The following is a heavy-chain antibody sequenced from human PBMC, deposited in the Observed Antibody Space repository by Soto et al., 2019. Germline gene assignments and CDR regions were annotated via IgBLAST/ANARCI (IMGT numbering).Heavy chain of an antibody. CDR1: GFTFSNAW. CDR3: TFERGYCSSTSCYGPYYYYYGMDV. J-gene: IGHJ6*02. Sequence: GGSLRLSCAASGFTFSNAWMNWVRQAPGKGLEWVGRIKSKTDGGTTDYAAPVKGRFTISRDDSKNTLYLQMNSLKTEDTAVYYCTFERGYCSSTSCYGPYYYYYGMDVWGQGTTVTVSS. CDR2: IKSKTDGGTT. V-gene: IGHV3-15*07. D-gene: IGHD2-2*01.